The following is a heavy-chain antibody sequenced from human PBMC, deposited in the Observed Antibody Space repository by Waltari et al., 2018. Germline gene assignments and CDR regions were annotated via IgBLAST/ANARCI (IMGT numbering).Heavy chain of an antibody. CDR1: GYTFTGYY. J-gene: IGHJ4*02. V-gene: IGHV1-2*02. D-gene: IGHD3-16*01. CDR3: ARSLGEMATIRGY. CDR2: INPNSGGT. Sequence: QVQLVQSGAEVKKPGASVKVSCKASGYTFTGYYMHWVRQAPGQGLEWMVGINPNSGGTTYAQKVQGRVTMTRDTSISTAYMELSRLRSDDTAVYYCARSLGEMATIRGYWGQGTLVTVSS.